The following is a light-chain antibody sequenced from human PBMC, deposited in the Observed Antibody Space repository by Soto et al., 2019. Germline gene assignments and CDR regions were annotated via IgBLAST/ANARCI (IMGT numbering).Light chain of an antibody. J-gene: IGKJ4*01. CDR2: DAS. CDR1: RSVSSF. Sequence: EIVLTQSPDTLSLSPGERATLSCRASRSVSSFLSCYQQKPVQAPRLLIYDASNRATGIPARFSGSGSGTDFTLTTISREPEDFAVYYCQQYGTSPITFGGGTKVDIK. CDR3: QQYGTSPIT. V-gene: IGKV3-11*01.